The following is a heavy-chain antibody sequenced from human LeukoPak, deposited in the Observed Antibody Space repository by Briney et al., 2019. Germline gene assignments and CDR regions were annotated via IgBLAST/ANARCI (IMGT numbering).Heavy chain of an antibody. D-gene: IGHD1-26*01. J-gene: IGHJ4*02. CDR3: ARGPIVGATDDY. CDR1: GFTFSSYW. V-gene: IGHV3-66*01. CDR2: IYSGGST. Sequence: TGGSLRLSCAASGFTFSSYWMSWVRQAPGKGLEWVSVIYSGGSTYYADSVKGRFTISRDNSKNTLYLQMNSLRAEDTAVYYCARGPIVGATDDYWGQGTLVTVSS.